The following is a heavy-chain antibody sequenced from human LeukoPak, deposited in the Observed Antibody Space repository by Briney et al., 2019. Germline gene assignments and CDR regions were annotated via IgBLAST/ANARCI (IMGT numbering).Heavy chain of an antibody. V-gene: IGHV3-23*01. CDR1: GFTFSSFT. CDR3: GKEGGA. J-gene: IGHJ5*02. D-gene: IGHD3-16*01. CDR2: IGGRGGST. Sequence: GGSLRLSCAASGFTFSSFTTTWVRQAPGKGLEWVSAIGGRGGSTYYADSLEGRFTIARDNSKDMVYLQMNSLKVEDTAIYYCGKEGGAWGQGTKVTVSS.